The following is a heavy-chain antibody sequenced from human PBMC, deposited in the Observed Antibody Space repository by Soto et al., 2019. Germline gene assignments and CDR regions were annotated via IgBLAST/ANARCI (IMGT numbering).Heavy chain of an antibody. Sequence: GGSLRLSCAASGFTFDDYAMHWVRQAPGKGLEWVSGISWNSGSIGYADSVKGRFTISRDNAKNSLYLQMNSLRAEDTALYYCAKDLVSHGSSWYYHYWSQGTLVTVSS. V-gene: IGHV3-9*01. CDR2: ISWNSGSI. J-gene: IGHJ4*02. CDR1: GFTFDDYA. CDR3: AKDLVSHGSSWYYHY. D-gene: IGHD6-13*01.